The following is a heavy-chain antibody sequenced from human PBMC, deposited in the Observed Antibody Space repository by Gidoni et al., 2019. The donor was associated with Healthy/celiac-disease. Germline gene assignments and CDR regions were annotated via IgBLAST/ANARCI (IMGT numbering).Heavy chain of an antibody. CDR2: INHSGSS. D-gene: IGHD2-8*01. CDR3: ARGRLTPGAPFDY. CDR1: GGSFSGDY. J-gene: IGHJ4*02. Sequence: QVQLQQWGAGLLKPSETLSLTCSVDGGSFSGDYWSWIRQPTGKWLECIWDINHSGSSNYNPSLKSRVIISVDTSKHQFSLKLSSVTAADTAVYYCARGRLTPGAPFDYWGQGTLVTVSS. V-gene: IGHV4-34*01.